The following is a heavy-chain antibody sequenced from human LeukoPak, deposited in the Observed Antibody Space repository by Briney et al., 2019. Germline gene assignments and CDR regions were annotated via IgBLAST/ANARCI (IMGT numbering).Heavy chain of an antibody. V-gene: IGHV3-23*01. Sequence: GGSLRLSCAASGFTFSSYAMSWVRQAPGKGLEWVSDISSSGGSTYYADSVKDRFTISRDNSKNTLYLQMSSLRAEDTAVYYCAKDVIPTTVVTANWFDPWGQGTLVTVSS. CDR3: AKDVIPTTVVTANWFDP. CDR1: GFTFSSYA. D-gene: IGHD4-23*01. CDR2: ISSSGGST. J-gene: IGHJ5*02.